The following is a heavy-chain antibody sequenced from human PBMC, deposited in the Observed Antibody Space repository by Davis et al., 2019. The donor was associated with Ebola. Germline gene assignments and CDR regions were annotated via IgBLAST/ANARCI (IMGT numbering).Heavy chain of an antibody. V-gene: IGHV3-30-3*01. Sequence: PGGSLRLSCAASGFTFSSYAMHWVRQAPGKGLEWVAVISYDGSNKYYADSVKGRFTISRDNSKNTLYLQMNSLRAEDTAVYYCARARGGSYYAIWYFDLWGRGTLVTVSS. J-gene: IGHJ2*01. CDR1: GFTFSSYA. CDR2: ISYDGSNK. D-gene: IGHD1-26*01. CDR3: ARARGGSYYAIWYFDL.